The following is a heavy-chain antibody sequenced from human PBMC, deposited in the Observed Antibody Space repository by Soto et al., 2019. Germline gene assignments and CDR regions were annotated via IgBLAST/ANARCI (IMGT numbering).Heavy chain of an antibody. V-gene: IGHV3-7*01. CDR3: ARDSDSSGWKTRYDY. Sequence: GGSLRRSCAASGFTFSSYWMNWVRQAPGKGLEWVANIKQDGSEKYYVDSVKGRFTISRDNAKNSLYLQMNSLRAEDTAVYYCARDSDSSGWKTRYDYWGQGTLVTVS. J-gene: IGHJ4*02. D-gene: IGHD6-19*01. CDR1: GFTFSSYW. CDR2: IKQDGSEK.